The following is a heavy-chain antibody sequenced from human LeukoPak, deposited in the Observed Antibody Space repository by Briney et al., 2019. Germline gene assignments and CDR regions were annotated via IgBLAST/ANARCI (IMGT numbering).Heavy chain of an antibody. CDR1: GFTLRSYD. CDR3: AKRAYSDTYYAAFDM. J-gene: IGHJ3*02. V-gene: IGHV3-23*01. D-gene: IGHD1-26*01. CDR2: LSASGGST. Sequence: GGSLRLSCAASGFTLRSYDMSWVRQAPGKGLEWVSGLSASGGSTYYADSVKGRFTISRDTSKSTTYLQMSSLRAEDTAVYYCAKRAYSDTYYAAFDMWGQGTVVTVSS.